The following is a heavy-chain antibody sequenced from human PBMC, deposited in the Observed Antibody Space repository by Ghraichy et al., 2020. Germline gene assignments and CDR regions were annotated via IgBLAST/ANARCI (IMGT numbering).Heavy chain of an antibody. CDR2: IYYSGST. CDR3: ARESGPLVVIKYYFDY. J-gene: IGHJ4*02. V-gene: IGHV4-39*07. Sequence: SETLSLTCTVSGGSISSSSYYWGWIRQPPGKGLEWIGSIYYSGSTYYNPSLKSRVTISVDTSKNQFSLKLSSVTAADTAVYYCARESGPLVVIKYYFDYWGQGTLVTVSS. CDR1: GGSISSSSYY. D-gene: IGHD3-22*01.